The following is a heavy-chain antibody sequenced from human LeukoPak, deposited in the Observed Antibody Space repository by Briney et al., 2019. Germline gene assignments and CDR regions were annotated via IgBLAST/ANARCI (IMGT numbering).Heavy chain of an antibody. D-gene: IGHD3-10*01. J-gene: IGHJ3*02. CDR1: GGSISSYY. CDR3: ARFPEGYDYYGSGSYRLAFDI. CDR2: IYYSGST. V-gene: IGHV4-59*01. Sequence: SETLSLTCTVSGGSISSYYWSWIRQPPGKGLEWIGYIYYSGSTNYNPSLKSRVNISVDTSKNQFSLKLSSVTAADTAVYYCARFPEGYDYYGSGSYRLAFDIWGQGTMVTVSS.